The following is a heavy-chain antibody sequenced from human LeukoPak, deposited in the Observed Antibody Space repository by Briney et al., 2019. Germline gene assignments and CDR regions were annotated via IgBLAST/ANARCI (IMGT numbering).Heavy chain of an antibody. Sequence: PTASVKVSCKVSGYTLTELSIHWVRQAPGKGLEWMGGFDPEDDETIYAQKFQGRVTMTEDTSTDTAYMELSSLRSEDTAVYYCATDIHVRGVITPPFDYWGQGTLVTVSS. D-gene: IGHD3-10*01. CDR3: ATDIHVRGVITPPFDY. V-gene: IGHV1-24*01. J-gene: IGHJ4*02. CDR1: GYTLTELS. CDR2: FDPEDDET.